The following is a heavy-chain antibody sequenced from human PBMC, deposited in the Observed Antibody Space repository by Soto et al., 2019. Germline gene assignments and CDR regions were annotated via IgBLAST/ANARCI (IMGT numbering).Heavy chain of an antibody. D-gene: IGHD5-18*01. CDR1: RFTLDQNG. J-gene: IGHJ4*02. Sequence: GGSLTLSCAVHRFTLDQNGICWARLVLGKGLEWVSGINWNSGSIGYADSVKGRFTISRDNAKNSLYLQMSHLRAYYMSLYYCARVVGYCYGPFDYGRGGT. CDR3: ARVVGYCYGPFDY. V-gene: IGHV3-20*04. CDR2: INWNSGSI.